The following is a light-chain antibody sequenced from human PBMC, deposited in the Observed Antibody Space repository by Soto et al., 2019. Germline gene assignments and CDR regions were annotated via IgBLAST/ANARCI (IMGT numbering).Light chain of an antibody. CDR1: QGINHY. CDR3: QQYDNLPLI. V-gene: IGKV1-27*01. J-gene: IGKJ5*01. Sequence: DIQMTQSPSSLSASVGDRVTITCRASQGINHYLAWFQQKPGKVPKLLIYATSTLQSGVPSRFSGSGFGTDFTLTISSLQPEDVATYYCQQYDNLPLIFGQGTRLEIK. CDR2: ATS.